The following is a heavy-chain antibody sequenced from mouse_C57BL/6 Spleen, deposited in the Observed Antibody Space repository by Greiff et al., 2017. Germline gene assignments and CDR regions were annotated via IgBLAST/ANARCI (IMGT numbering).Heavy chain of an antibody. CDR1: GYTFTSYW. J-gene: IGHJ2*01. D-gene: IGHD1-1*01. V-gene: IGHV1-59*01. Sequence: QVQLKQPGAELVRPGTSVKLSCKASGYTFTSYWMHWVKQRPGQGLEWIGVIDPSDSYTNYNQKFKGKATLTVDTSSSTAYMQLSSLTSEDSAVYYCAREALLRYYFDYWGQGTTLTVSS. CDR2: IDPSDSYT. CDR3: AREALLRYYFDY.